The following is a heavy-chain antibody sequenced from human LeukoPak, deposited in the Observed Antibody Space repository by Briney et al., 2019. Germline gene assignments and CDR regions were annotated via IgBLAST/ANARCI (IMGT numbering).Heavy chain of an antibody. V-gene: IGHV3-15*07. D-gene: IGHD3-22*01. J-gene: IGHJ4*02. Sequence: GGSLRLSCVASGFTFSDYAMNWVRQAPGKGLEWVGRIKSKTDGGTTDYAAPVKGRFTISRDDSENTLYLQMNSLKTEDTAVYYCTTEYYYDSSGYLDFDYWGQGTLVTVSS. CDR1: GFTFSDYA. CDR3: TTEYYYDSSGYLDFDY. CDR2: IKSKTDGGTT.